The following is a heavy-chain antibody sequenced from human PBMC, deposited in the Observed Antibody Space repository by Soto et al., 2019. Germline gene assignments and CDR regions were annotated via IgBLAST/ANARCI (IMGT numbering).Heavy chain of an antibody. Sequence: QLQLQESGPGLVKPSETLSLTCTVSGGSISSSSYYWGWIRQPPGKGLEWIGSIYYSGSTYYNPSLKSRVTISVDTSKNQFSLKLSSVTAADTAVYYCAIVLPTVPNEYFDYWGQGTLVTVSS. D-gene: IGHD4-17*01. CDR1: GGSISSSSYY. CDR2: IYYSGST. CDR3: AIVLPTVPNEYFDY. J-gene: IGHJ4*02. V-gene: IGHV4-39*01.